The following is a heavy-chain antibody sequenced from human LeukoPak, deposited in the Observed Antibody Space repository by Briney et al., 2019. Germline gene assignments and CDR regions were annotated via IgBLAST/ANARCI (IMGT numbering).Heavy chain of an antibody. CDR2: MNPNSGNT. Sequence: ASVKVSCKASGYTFTSYDINWVRQATGQGLVWMGWMNPNSGNTGYAQKFQGRVTMTRNTSISTAYMELSSLRSEDTAVYYCARGPELAYCGGDCYSLDFQHWGQGTLVTVSS. CDR1: GYTFTSYD. CDR3: ARGPELAYCGGDCYSLDFQH. V-gene: IGHV1-8*01. J-gene: IGHJ1*01. D-gene: IGHD2-21*02.